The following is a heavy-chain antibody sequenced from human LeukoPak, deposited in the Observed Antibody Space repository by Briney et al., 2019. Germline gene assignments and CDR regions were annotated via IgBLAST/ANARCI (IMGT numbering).Heavy chain of an antibody. D-gene: IGHD3-3*01. Sequence: GASVKVSCKASGYTFTGYYMHWVRQAPGQGREWMGWINPNSGGTNYAQKFQGRVTMTRDTSISTAYMELSRLRSDDTAVYYCARASQLRCLEWLFDNWGQGTLVTVSS. CDR2: INPNSGGT. V-gene: IGHV1-2*02. CDR1: GYTFTGYY. CDR3: ARASQLRCLEWLFDN. J-gene: IGHJ4*02.